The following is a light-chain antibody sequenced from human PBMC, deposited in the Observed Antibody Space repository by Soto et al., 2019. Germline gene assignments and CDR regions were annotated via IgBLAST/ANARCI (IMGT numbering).Light chain of an antibody. CDR3: SSYTSSITLA. CDR2: EVS. CDR1: SSDVGDYNY. V-gene: IGLV2-14*01. Sequence: QSALTQPASVSGSPGQSITISCTGTSSDVGDYNYVSWYQQHPGKAPKLMIYEVSNRPSGVSNRFSGSKSGNTASLTISGLQAEDEADYYCSSYTSSITLAFGGGTKLTVL. J-gene: IGLJ3*02.